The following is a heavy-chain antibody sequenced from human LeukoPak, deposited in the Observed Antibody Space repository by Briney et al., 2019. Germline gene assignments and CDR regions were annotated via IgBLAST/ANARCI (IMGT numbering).Heavy chain of an antibody. CDR2: VYPSGYS. D-gene: IGHD2-21*02. CDR3: AIAVSAHSDTMYYFDN. CDR1: GASISSSY. Sequence: SETLSLTCTVSGASISSSYWGWIRQPPTKELEWVGYVYPSGYSNDNPSVRGRVTLSLDTSKNQFSLRLSSVTAADTAVYYCAIAVSAHSDTMYYFDNWGQGTLVTVSS. V-gene: IGHV4-59*01. J-gene: IGHJ4*02.